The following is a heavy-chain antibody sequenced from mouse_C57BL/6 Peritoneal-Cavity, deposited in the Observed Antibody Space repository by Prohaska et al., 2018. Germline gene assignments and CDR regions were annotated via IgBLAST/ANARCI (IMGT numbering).Heavy chain of an antibody. CDR1: GYTFTDYY. V-gene: IGHV1-26*01. J-gene: IGHJ3*01. D-gene: IGHD1-1*01. CDR2: INPNNGGT. CDR3: ARYYYGSSWFAY. Sequence: GYTFTDYYSNWVKNGHGKSLEWIGDINPNNGGTSYNQKFKGKATLTVDKSSSTAYMELRSLTSEDSAVYYCARYYYGSSWFAYWDQGTLV.